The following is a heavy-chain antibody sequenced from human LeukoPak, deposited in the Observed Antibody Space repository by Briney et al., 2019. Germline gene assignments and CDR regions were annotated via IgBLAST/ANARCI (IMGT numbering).Heavy chain of an antibody. J-gene: IGHJ3*02. V-gene: IGHV3-11*04. CDR1: GFTFSDYY. D-gene: IGHD3-10*01. CDR2: ISSSGSTI. Sequence: GGSLRLSCAASGFTFSDYYMSWVRQAPGKGLEWVSYISSSGSTIYYADSVKGRFTISRDNAKNTLYLQMNSLRAEDTAVYYCAISRWSWFGEYPDAFDIWGQGTMVTVS. CDR3: AISRWSWFGEYPDAFDI.